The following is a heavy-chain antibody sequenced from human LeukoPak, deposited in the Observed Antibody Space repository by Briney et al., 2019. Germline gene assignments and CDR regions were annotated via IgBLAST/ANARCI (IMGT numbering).Heavy chain of an antibody. J-gene: IGHJ3*01. Sequence: GGSLRLSCAASGLTVSSNSMSWVRQAPGKGLEWVSFIYSGGSTYYADSVKGRFSISRDNSKNTVYLQMNSLRVEDTAVYYCARELRRRGVFDFWGQGTMVTVSS. V-gene: IGHV3-53*01. CDR3: ARELRRRGVFDF. D-gene: IGHD2-15*01. CDR1: GLTVSSNS. CDR2: IYSGGST.